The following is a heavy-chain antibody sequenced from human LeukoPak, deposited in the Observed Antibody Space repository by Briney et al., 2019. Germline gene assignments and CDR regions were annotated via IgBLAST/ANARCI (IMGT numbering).Heavy chain of an antibody. CDR2: ISGGGGSP. CDR3: ANDRIAAAGIIY. D-gene: IGHD6-13*01. CDR1: GFTFSSYA. Sequence: GGSLRLSCAASGFTFSSYAMSWVRQAPGKGLEWVSAISGGGGSPYYADSVKGRFTISRDNSKNTLYLQMNSLRAEDTAVYYCANDRIAAAGIIYWGQGTLATVSS. V-gene: IGHV3-23*01. J-gene: IGHJ4*02.